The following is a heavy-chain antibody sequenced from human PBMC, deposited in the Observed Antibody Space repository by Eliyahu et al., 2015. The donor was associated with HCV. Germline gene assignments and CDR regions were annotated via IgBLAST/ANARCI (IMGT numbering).Heavy chain of an antibody. V-gene: IGHV3-33*01. CDR2: IWYDGSNK. CDR1: FTFSSYG. Sequence: FTFSSYGMHWVRQAPGKGLEWVAVIWYDGSNKYYADSVKGRFTISRDNSKNTLYLQMNSLRAEDTAVYYCARGTLSIASHYYYGMDVWGKGTTVTVSS. J-gene: IGHJ6*04. D-gene: IGHD6-6*01. CDR3: ARGTLSIASHYYYGMDV.